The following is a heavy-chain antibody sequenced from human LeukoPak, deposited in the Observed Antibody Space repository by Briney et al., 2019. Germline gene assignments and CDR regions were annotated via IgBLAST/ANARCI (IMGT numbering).Heavy chain of an antibody. V-gene: IGHV1-69*13. CDR1: GGTFSSYA. D-gene: IGHD2-15*01. CDR2: IIPIFGTA. Sequence: SVKVSCKASGGTFSSYAISWVRQAPGQGLEWMGGIIPIFGTANYAQKFQGRVTITADESTSTAYMELSSLRSEDTTVYYCAREGQLLLYGMDVWGQGTTVTVSS. CDR3: AREGQLLLYGMDV. J-gene: IGHJ6*02.